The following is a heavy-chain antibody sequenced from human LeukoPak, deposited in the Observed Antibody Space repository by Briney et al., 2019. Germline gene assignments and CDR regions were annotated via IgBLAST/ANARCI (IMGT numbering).Heavy chain of an antibody. CDR2: IYYSGST. CDR1: GGSVSSGSFY. CDR3: AYHGSGSYNWFDP. D-gene: IGHD3-10*01. Sequence: PSDTLSLTCTVSGGSVSSGSFYWSWIRQAPGKGLEWIGYIYYSGSTYYKPSLKSRDTISVDTYKNQFSLKLSSVTAADTAVYYCAYHGSGSYNWFDPWGQGTLVTVSS. J-gene: IGHJ5*02. V-gene: IGHV4-61*01.